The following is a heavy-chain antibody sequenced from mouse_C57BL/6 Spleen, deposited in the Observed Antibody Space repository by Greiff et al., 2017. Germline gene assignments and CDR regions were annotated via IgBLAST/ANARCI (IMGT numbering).Heavy chain of an antibody. CDR1: GYTFNGYW. J-gene: IGHJ4*01. V-gene: IGHV1-52*01. CDR3: ARREYGSSYRTVGMDY. CDR2: IDPSDGET. D-gene: IGHD1-1*01. Sequence: QVQLQQPGAELVRPGSSVKLSCTASGYTFNGYWMHWVKQRPIQGLEWIGNIDPSDGETNYNPKFKGKATLTVDKSSSTAYMQLSSLTSGDSAVYYCARREYGSSYRTVGMDYWGQGTSVTVSA.